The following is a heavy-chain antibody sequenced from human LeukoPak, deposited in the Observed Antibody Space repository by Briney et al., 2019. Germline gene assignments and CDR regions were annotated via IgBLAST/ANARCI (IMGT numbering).Heavy chain of an antibody. CDR2: IHYSGST. Sequence: PSETLSLTCTVSGGSVSSAGYYWSWIRQPPGKGLEFIGYIHYSGSTNYNPSLKSRVTISVDTSKNQFSLKLCSVTAADTAVYYCARGSTLYYDILTGYYTPGPFDIWGQGTMFTVSP. CDR3: ARGSTLYYDILTGYYTPGPFDI. J-gene: IGHJ3*02. V-gene: IGHV4-61*08. D-gene: IGHD3-9*01. CDR1: GGSVSSAGYY.